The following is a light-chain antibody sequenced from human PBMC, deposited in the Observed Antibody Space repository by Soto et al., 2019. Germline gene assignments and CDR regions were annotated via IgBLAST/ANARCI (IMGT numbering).Light chain of an antibody. J-gene: IGLJ3*02. CDR3: IPYTSSRPRV. CDR2: DVS. Sequence: QSALTQPASVSGSPGQSITISCTGTSSDVGGYNYVSWYQQHPGKAPKLMIYDVSSRPSGLSNRFSGSKSGNTASLTISGPRAEKGADYICIPYTSSRPRVFGGGPKL. CDR1: SSDVGGYNY. V-gene: IGLV2-14*01.